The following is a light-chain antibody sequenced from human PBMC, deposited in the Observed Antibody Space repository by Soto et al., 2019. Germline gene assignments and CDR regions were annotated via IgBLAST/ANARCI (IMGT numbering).Light chain of an antibody. CDR2: DAS. CDR3: QQYGDSPRT. CDR1: QSLTSTY. Sequence: EIVLTQSPATLSLSPGGRATLSCRASQSLTSTYLAWYQQKPGKAPRLVIYDASSRATGIPDRFSGSGSGTDFTLTIRRLEPEDFAVYYCQQYGDSPRTFGQGTKV. V-gene: IGKV3-20*01. J-gene: IGKJ1*01.